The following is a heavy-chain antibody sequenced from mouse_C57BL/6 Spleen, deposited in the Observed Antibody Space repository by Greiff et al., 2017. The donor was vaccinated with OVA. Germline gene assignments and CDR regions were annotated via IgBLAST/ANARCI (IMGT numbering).Heavy chain of an antibody. CDR2: ISNLAYSI. CDR3: ARQGGSSYYAMDY. V-gene: IGHV5-15*01. J-gene: IGHJ4*01. Sequence: DVMLVESGGGLVQPGGSLKLSCAASGFTFSDYGMAWVRQAPRKGPEWVAFISNLAYSIYYADTVTGRFTISRENAKNTLYLEMSSLRSEDTAMYYCARQGGSSYYAMDYWGQGTSVTVSS. D-gene: IGHD6-1*01. CDR1: GFTFSDYG.